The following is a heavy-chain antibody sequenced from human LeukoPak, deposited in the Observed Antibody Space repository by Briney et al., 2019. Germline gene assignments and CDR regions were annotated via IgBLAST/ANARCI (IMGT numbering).Heavy chain of an antibody. CDR1: GFTFSSYA. V-gene: IGHV3-30-3*01. D-gene: IGHD3-3*01. CDR3: ARDRPPFGVVYYYYGMDV. Sequence: GGSLRLSCAASGFTFSSYAMHWVRQAPGKGLEWVAVISYDGSNKYYADSVKGRFTISRDNSKNTLYLQMNSLRAEDTAVYYCARDRPPFGVVYYYYGMDVWGQGTTVTVSS. J-gene: IGHJ6*02. CDR2: ISYDGSNK.